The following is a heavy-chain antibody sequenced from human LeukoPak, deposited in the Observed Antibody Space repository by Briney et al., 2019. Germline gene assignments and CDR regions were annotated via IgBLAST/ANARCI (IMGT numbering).Heavy chain of an antibody. Sequence: PGGSLRLSCAASGFTFSTYGMHWVRQTPAKGLGWVAFIRYDGSNKVYVDSVKGRFTISRDNSKNTLYLQMDSLRAEDTAVYYCAKSCSGGSCFPDSWGQGTLVTVSS. J-gene: IGHJ4*02. D-gene: IGHD2-15*01. CDR3: AKSCSGGSCFPDS. V-gene: IGHV3-30*02. CDR1: GFTFSTYG. CDR2: IRYDGSNK.